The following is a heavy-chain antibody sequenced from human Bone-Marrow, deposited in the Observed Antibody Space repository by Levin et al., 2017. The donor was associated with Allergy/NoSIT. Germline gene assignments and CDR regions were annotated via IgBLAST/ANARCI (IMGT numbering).Heavy chain of an antibody. V-gene: IGHV1-8*01. Sequence: ASLKVSCKASGYTFTSYDINWVRQATGQGLEWMGWMSPNSGNTGYAQKFQGRITMTRDTSISTAYIELSSLRSEDTAVYYCARNPPSSGRFDYWGQGTLVTVSS. CDR1: GYTFTSYD. J-gene: IGHJ4*02. CDR2: MSPNSGNT. D-gene: IGHD3-22*01. CDR3: ARNPPSSGRFDY.